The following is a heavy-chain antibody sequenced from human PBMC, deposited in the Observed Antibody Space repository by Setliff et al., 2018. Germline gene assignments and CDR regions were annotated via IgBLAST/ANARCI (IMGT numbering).Heavy chain of an antibody. Sequence: SVKVSCKASGATFSSYGISWVRQAPGQGLEWMGGTIPMFGTTEYAQKFQGRVTMTRDTSTSTVYMEVSSLRSEDTAVYYCARDRYYNSWSGTSITAPHDAFDIWGQGTMVTVSS. D-gene: IGHD3-3*01. V-gene: IGHV1-69*05. CDR2: TIPMFGTT. CDR1: GATFSSYG. J-gene: IGHJ3*02. CDR3: ARDRYYNSWSGTSITAPHDAFDI.